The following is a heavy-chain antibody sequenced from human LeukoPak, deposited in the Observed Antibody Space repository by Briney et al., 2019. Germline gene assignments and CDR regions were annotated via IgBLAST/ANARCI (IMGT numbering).Heavy chain of an antibody. CDR1: GYTYTKYD. CDR2: ISTYNGNT. D-gene: IGHD3-10*01. Sequence: ASVNVSCKASGYTYTKYDISWVRQAPGQGLEWMGWISTYNGNTNHAQKLQGRVTMNTDTSTSTAYMELRSLRSDDTAVYYCARDGWFGDLDAFDIWGQGTMVIVSS. J-gene: IGHJ3*02. CDR3: ARDGWFGDLDAFDI. V-gene: IGHV1-18*01.